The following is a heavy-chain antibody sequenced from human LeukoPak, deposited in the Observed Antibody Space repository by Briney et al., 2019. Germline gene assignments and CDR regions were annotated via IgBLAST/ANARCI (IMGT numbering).Heavy chain of an antibody. CDR1: GLSFSSSA. Sequence: GGSLRLSCGASGLSFSSSAMSWVRQAPGKGLEWVSSISSSSSYIYYADSVKGRFTISRDNAKNSLYLQMNSLRAEDTAVYYCARDCSGGSWGYWGQGTLVTVSS. CDR2: ISSSSSYI. D-gene: IGHD2-15*01. J-gene: IGHJ4*02. V-gene: IGHV3-21*01. CDR3: ARDCSGGSWGY.